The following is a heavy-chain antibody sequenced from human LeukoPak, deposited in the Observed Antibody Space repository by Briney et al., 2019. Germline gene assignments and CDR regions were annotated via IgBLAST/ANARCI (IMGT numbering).Heavy chain of an antibody. CDR3: ARGREGIAARWWVEEPRWYFFDP. CDR2: ISRSSSYI. CDR1: GLTFSSYT. J-gene: IGHJ5*02. D-gene: IGHD6-6*01. Sequence: PGGSLRLSCAASGLTFSSYTMNWVRQAPGKGLEWVSSISRSSSYIYYADSVKGRFTISRDNAMNSLDLQMNSLRAEDTAVYYCARGREGIAARWWVEEPRWYFFDPWGQGTLVTVSS. V-gene: IGHV3-21*01.